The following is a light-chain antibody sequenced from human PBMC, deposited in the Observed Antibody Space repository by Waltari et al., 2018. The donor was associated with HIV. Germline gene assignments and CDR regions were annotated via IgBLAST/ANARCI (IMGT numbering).Light chain of an antibody. CDR1: ENISNY. CDR2: DAS. Sequence: EIVLTQSPATLSLSPGERATLTCTASENISNYLGWYQQRPGQAPRPLIHDASHRAPGVPDRCTGSGSEKYFTLTISSLEAEDFAVYFCQQRRDWPLTFGGGTKVEIK. CDR3: QQRRDWPLT. J-gene: IGKJ4*01. V-gene: IGKV3-11*01.